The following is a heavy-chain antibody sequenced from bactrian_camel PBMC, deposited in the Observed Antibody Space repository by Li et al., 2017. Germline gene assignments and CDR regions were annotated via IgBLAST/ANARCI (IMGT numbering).Heavy chain of an antibody. D-gene: IGHD1*01. V-gene: IGHV3S55*01. CDR1: GDTIGRYC. Sequence: HVQLVESGGGSVQVGGSLRLSCVASGDTIGRYCMGWFRQIPDKEREAVAGIESDGSTSYADSVKGRFTISLGNAKNIVYLQMDSLKPEDTGMYFCAVKLGLMDISTLMMGGKDYYAMDYWGKGTQVTVS. CDR2: IESDGST. J-gene: IGHJ7*01.